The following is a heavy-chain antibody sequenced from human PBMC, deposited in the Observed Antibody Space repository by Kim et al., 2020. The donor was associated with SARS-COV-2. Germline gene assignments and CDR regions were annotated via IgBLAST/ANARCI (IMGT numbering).Heavy chain of an antibody. CDR1: GYTLTELS. CDR3: ATGTAMWHLRYYYGMDV. CDR2: FDPEDGET. J-gene: IGHJ6*02. V-gene: IGHV1-24*01. D-gene: IGHD5-18*01. Sequence: ASVKVSCKVSGYTLTELSMHWVRQAPGKGLEWMGGFDPEDGETIYAQKFQGRVTMTEDTSTDTAYMELSSLRSEDTAVYYCATGTAMWHLRYYYGMDVWGQGTTVTVSS.